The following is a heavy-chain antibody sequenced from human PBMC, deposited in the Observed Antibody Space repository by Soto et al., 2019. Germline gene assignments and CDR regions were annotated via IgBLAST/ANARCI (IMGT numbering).Heavy chain of an antibody. J-gene: IGHJ4*02. CDR1: GFTFISYG. CDR3: ALYLSADISDLAAY. Sequence: GGSLRLSCAASGFTFISYGMSWVRQAPGKGLEWVSSFGGSGSSTYYADSVKGRFTISRDNSKNTLYLQMNSLRAEDTAMYYFALYLSADISDLAAYCGQGTLVTVSS. CDR2: FGGSGSST. D-gene: IGHD3-22*01. V-gene: IGHV3-23*01.